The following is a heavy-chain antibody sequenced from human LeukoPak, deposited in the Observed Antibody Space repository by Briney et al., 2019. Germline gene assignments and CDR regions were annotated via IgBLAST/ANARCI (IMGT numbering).Heavy chain of an antibody. Sequence: GGSFRLSCAASGFSFRDYAMHWVRQPPGKGLEWVSGISGRGGSTFYPDSVKGRFTISRGNSKNTLYLQMNSLRAEDTAVYYCAKSDYYDSSGHPSSFEYWGQGTRVTVSS. D-gene: IGHD3-22*01. CDR2: ISGRGGST. CDR3: AKSDYYDSSGHPSSFEY. V-gene: IGHV3-23*01. CDR1: GFSFRDYA. J-gene: IGHJ4*02.